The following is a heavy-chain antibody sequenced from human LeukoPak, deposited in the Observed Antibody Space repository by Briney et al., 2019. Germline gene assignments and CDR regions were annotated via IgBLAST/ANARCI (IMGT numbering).Heavy chain of an antibody. J-gene: IGHJ4*02. CDR3: ARGHGYYDSSGYHI. V-gene: IGHV1-69*04. Sequence: GASVKVSCKASGGTFSSYAISWVRQAPGQGLEWMGRIIPILGIANYAQKFQGRVTITADKSTSTAYMELSRLRSDDTAVYYCARGHGYYDSSGYHIWGQGTLVTVSS. CDR2: IIPILGIA. D-gene: IGHD3-22*01. CDR1: GGTFSSYA.